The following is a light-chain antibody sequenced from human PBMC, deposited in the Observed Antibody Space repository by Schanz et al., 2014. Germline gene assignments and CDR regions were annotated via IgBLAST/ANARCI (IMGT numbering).Light chain of an antibody. Sequence: EIVLTQSPGTLSLSPGERATLSCRASQSVSSNLAWYQQKPGQAPRLLIYGASSRATGIPDRFSGSGSGTDFTLTISSLQSEDFAVYYCQHRGNWPPLTFGGGTKVEIK. V-gene: IGKV3-11*01. CDR1: QSVSSN. CDR3: QHRGNWPPLT. CDR2: GAS. J-gene: IGKJ4*01.